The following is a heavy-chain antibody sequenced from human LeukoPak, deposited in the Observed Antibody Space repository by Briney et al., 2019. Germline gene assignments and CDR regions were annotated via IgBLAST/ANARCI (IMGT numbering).Heavy chain of an antibody. CDR3: ARGGPGITGPYHAFDI. J-gene: IGHJ3*02. D-gene: IGHD1-20*01. Sequence: PGESLKISCKGSGYSFTSYWIGWLRQMPGKGLEWMGIIYPGDSDTRYSPSSQGQVTISADKSISTAYLQWSSLKASDTAMYYCARGGPGITGPYHAFDIWGQGTMVTVSS. CDR2: IYPGDSDT. CDR1: GYSFTSYW. V-gene: IGHV5-51*01.